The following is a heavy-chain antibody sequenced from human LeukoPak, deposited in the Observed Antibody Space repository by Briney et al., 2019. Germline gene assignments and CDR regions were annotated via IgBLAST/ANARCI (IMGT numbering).Heavy chain of an antibody. J-gene: IGHJ4*02. CDR3: AKGGYYDSSGYSY. CDR2: ISGSGGST. D-gene: IGHD3-22*01. Sequence: GGSLRLSSAASGFTFSSYAMIWVRQAPGNGLEWVSAISGSGGSTYYADSVKGRFTISRDNSKNTLYLQMNSLRAEDTAVYYCAKGGYYDSSGYSYWGQGTLVTVSS. V-gene: IGHV3-23*01. CDR1: GFTFSSYA.